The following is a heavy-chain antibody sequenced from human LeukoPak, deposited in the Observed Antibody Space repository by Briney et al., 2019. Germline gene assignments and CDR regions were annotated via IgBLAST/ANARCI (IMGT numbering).Heavy chain of an antibody. CDR2: ISPTGST. D-gene: IGHD5-24*01. V-gene: IGHV4-4*07. Sequence: PSETLSLTCTVSRGSISPHYWSWIRQPAGKGLDWIGRISPTGSTNYNPSLNSRVTMSVDSSKNQVSLTLNSVTAADTAVYYRAREVEMATQFDYWGQGTLVTVSS. J-gene: IGHJ4*02. CDR3: AREVEMATQFDY. CDR1: RGSISPHY.